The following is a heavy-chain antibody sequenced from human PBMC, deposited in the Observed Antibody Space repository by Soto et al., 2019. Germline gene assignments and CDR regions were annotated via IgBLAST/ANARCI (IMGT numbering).Heavy chain of an antibody. CDR2: IIPIFGTA. J-gene: IGHJ4*02. CDR1: GGTFSSYA. CDR3: ADFSPPEFDY. Sequence: WASVKVSCKASGGTFSSYAISWVRQAPGQGLEWMGGIIPIFGTANYAQKFQGRVTITADESTSTAYMELSSLRSEDTAVYYCADFSPPEFDYWGQGTLVTVSS. V-gene: IGHV1-69*13.